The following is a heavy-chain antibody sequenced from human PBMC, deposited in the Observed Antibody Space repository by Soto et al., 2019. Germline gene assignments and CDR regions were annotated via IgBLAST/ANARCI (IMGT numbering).Heavy chain of an antibody. CDR2: IWYDGSNK. CDR3: AKDQAATRRIFDY. Sequence: QVQLVESGGGVVQPGRSLRLSCAASGFTFSNYGMHWVRQAPGKGLEWVAVIWYDGSNKYYADSVKGRFTISRDNSKNTLYLQMNSLRAEDTAVYYCAKDQAATRRIFDYWGQGTLVTVSS. V-gene: IGHV3-33*06. J-gene: IGHJ4*02. D-gene: IGHD6-13*01. CDR1: GFTFSNYG.